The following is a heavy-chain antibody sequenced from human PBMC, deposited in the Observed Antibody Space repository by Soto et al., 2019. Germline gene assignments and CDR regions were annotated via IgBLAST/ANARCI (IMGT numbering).Heavy chain of an antibody. Sequence: GGSLRLSCAASGFTFSSYAMHWVRPPPGKGLEWVAVISYDGSNKYYADSVKGRFTISRDNSKNALYLQMNSLRAEDTAVYYCARDQYGYYYYGMDVWGQGPTVTVSS. J-gene: IGHJ6*02. CDR1: GFTFSSYA. D-gene: IGHD2-2*01. CDR2: ISYDGSNK. V-gene: IGHV3-30-3*01. CDR3: ARDQYGYYYYGMDV.